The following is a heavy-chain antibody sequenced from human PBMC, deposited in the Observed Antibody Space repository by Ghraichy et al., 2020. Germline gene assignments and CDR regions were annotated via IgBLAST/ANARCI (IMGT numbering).Heavy chain of an antibody. V-gene: IGHV4-61*02. CDR1: GGSISSGSYY. Sequence: SETLSLTCTVSGGSISSGSYYWSWIRQPAGKGLEWIGRIYTSGSTNYNPSLKSRVTISVDTSKNQFSLKLSSVTAADTAVYYCARDGGGGTYYYYYYMDVWGKGTTVTVSS. CDR2: IYTSGST. J-gene: IGHJ6*03. D-gene: IGHD3-16*01. CDR3: ARDGGGGTYYYYYYMDV.